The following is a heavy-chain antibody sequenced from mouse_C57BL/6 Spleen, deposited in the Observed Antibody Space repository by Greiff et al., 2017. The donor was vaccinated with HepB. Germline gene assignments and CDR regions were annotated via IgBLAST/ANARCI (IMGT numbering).Heavy chain of an antibody. D-gene: IGHD3-2*02. CDR2: INYDGSST. Sequence: EVQLVESEGGLVQPGSSMKLSCTASGFTFSDYYMAWVRQVPEKGLEWVANINYDGSSTYYLDSLKSRFIISRDNAKNILYLQMSSLKSEDTATYYCARVRGAQATNYWYFDVWGTGTTVTVSS. V-gene: IGHV5-16*01. CDR1: GFTFSDYY. J-gene: IGHJ1*03. CDR3: ARVRGAQATNYWYFDV.